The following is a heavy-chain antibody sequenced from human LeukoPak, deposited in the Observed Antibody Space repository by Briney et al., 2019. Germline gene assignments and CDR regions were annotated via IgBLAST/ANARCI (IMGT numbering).Heavy chain of an antibody. CDR3: ARALGGSYYDY. CDR1: GYTFTSFA. J-gene: IGHJ4*02. D-gene: IGHD1-26*01. V-gene: IGHV1-3*01. CDR2: INAGNGNT. Sequence: ASVKVPCKASGYTFTSFAMHWVRQAPGQRLEWMGWINAGNGNTKYSQKFQGRVTITRDTSASTAYMELSSLRSEGTAVYYCARALGGSYYDYWGQGTLVTVSS.